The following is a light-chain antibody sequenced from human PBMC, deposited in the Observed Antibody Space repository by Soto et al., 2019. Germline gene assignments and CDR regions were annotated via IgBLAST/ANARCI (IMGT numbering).Light chain of an antibody. V-gene: IGKV1-5*01. Sequence: DIQMTQSPSSLSASVGDSVTITCRASQSISGWLAWYQQKPGEAPKVLIYDASSLESGVPSRFSGSGSGTEFTLTNSSLQPDDFATYFCQHYDSDPWAFGQGTKVEIK. CDR1: QSISGW. J-gene: IGKJ1*01. CDR2: DAS. CDR3: QHYDSDPWA.